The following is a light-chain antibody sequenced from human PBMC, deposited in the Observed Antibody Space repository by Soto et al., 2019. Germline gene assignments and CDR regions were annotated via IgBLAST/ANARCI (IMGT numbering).Light chain of an antibody. CDR1: EFISTAY. V-gene: IGKV3-20*01. J-gene: IGKJ1*01. CDR3: QQYGSPTWT. CDR2: GAS. Sequence: EIVLTQSPGTLSLSPGERATLSCRASEFISTAYLAWYQQKPGQAPRLLIYGASSRATGIPDRFSGSGSGTDFTLTIRRLEPEDFTVYYCQQYGSPTWTFGQGTKVDIK.